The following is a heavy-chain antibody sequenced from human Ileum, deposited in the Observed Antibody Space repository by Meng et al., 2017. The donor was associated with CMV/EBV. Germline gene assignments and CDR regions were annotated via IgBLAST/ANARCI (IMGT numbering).Heavy chain of an antibody. CDR3: ARAAARGVPVDL. V-gene: IGHV4-4*07. J-gene: IGHJ5*02. D-gene: IGHD3-10*01. CDR1: GGSLTSYY. CDR2: IHPTGTT. Sequence: QESGPTLLQPSETLSLTRTVTGGSLTSYYWTWIRQPAGKGLEWIGRIHPTGTTDDNPSLRSRVSMSLDKSKNQFSLKLTSVTAADTAVYYRARAAARGVPVDLWGQGTLVTVSS.